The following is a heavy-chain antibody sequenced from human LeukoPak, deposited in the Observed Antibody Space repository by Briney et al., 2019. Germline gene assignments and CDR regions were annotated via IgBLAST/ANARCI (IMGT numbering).Heavy chain of an antibody. J-gene: IGHJ6*02. CDR1: GYTFTSYY. D-gene: IGHD6-6*01. CDR3: ARGVSIEYSSSSGRHYYGMDV. CDR2: INPSGGST. V-gene: IGHV1-46*01. Sequence: ASVKVSCKASGYTFTSYYMHWVRQAPGQGLEWMGIINPSGGSTSYAQKFQGRVTMTRDTSTSTVYMVLSSLRSEDTAVYYCARGVSIEYSSSSGRHYYGMDVWGQGTTVTVSS.